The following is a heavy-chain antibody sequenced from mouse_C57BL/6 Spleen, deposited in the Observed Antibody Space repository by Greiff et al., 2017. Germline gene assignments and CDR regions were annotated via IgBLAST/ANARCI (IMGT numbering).Heavy chain of an antibody. J-gene: IGHJ2*01. CDR2: IYPGSGNT. CDR1: GYTFTDYY. V-gene: IGHV1-76*01. CDR3: ARADYSDY. Sequence: VQLQQSGAELVRPGASVKLSCKASGYTFTDYYINWVKQRPGQGLEWIARIYPGSGNTYYNEKFKGKATLTAEKSSSTAYMQLSSLTSEDSAVYFCARADYSDYWGQGTTLTVSS.